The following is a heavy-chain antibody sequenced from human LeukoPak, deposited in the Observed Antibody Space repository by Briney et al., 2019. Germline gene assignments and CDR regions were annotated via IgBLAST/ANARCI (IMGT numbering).Heavy chain of an antibody. V-gene: IGHV3-66*01. CDR3: AREFVYGDPFDP. Sequence: PGGSLRLSCAASGFAVSSTYMNWVRQAPGKGLEWVSVIFGGGGTYYADSVKGRFIISRDNSKNTLHPQMNSLRAEDTAVYFCAREFVYGDPFDPWGQGTLVTVSS. CDR2: IFGGGGT. CDR1: GFAVSSTY. J-gene: IGHJ5*02. D-gene: IGHD4-17*01.